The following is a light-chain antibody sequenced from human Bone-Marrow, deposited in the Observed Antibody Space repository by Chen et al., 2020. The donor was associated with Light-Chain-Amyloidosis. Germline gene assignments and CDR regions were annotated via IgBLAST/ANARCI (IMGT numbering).Light chain of an antibody. CDR1: GSDIAAAHY. CDR3: QVWDRSSDRPV. CDR2: DVR. J-gene: IGLJ3*02. Sequence: QSPLTQTASVSGSPGQSIHISCTGSGSDIAAAHYFSWYQQHPCKGPKLILYDVRHRPSGVSPRFSGSKSGTTATLTISRVEAGDEADYYCQVWDRSSDRPVFGGGTKLTVL. V-gene: IGLV2-14*03.